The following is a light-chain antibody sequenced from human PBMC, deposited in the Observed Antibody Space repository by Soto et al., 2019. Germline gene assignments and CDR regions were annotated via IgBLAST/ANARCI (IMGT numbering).Light chain of an antibody. CDR3: SSCTATSTLSWV. Sequence: QSALTQPASVSGSPGQSITISCSGTSSDIGGSTYVSWYQQLPGKAPKLIIFDDSNRPSGVSHRFSGSRSDNTASLTISGLQAEDEGDYYCSSCTATSTLSWVFGGGTKLTVL. CDR1: SSDIGGSTY. J-gene: IGLJ3*02. CDR2: DDS. V-gene: IGLV2-14*03.